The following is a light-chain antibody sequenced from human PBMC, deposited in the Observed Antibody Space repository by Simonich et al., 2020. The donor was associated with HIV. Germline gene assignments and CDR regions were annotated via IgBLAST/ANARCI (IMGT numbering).Light chain of an antibody. Sequence: IVMTQSPLSLPVPPGAPASISCRSSQSLLSSNGYNYLDCYLQKPGQSPHLLIYLGSNRASGVPDRFSGSGSGTDFTLQISRVEAEDVGVYYCMQALQTPFTFGPGTKVDIK. J-gene: IGKJ3*01. CDR2: LGS. CDR3: MQALQTPFT. V-gene: IGKV2-28*01. CDR1: QSLLSSNGYNY.